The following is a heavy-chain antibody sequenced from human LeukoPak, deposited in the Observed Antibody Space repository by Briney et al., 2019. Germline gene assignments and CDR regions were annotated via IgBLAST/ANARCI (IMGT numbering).Heavy chain of an antibody. CDR2: INPNSGGT. D-gene: IGHD3-3*01. CDR1: GYTFTGYY. Sequence: ASVTVSCMASGYTFTGYYMHWVRQAPGQGIEWMGRINPNSGGTNYAQKFQGRVTMTRYTSISTAYMELSRLRSDDTAVYYCASSKRWSGYYLSAGDYWGQGTLVTVSS. CDR3: ASSKRWSGYYLSAGDY. V-gene: IGHV1-2*06. J-gene: IGHJ4*02.